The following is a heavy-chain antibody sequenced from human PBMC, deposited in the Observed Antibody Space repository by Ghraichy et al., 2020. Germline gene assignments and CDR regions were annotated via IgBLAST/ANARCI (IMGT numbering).Heavy chain of an antibody. CDR2: ICAGSGCL. CDR1: GFTFDVYA. V-gene: IGHV3-9*01. CDR3: AKENRREGYGSLDY. Sequence: GGSLRLSCAASGFTFDVYAMHWVRQAPGKGPEWVSGICAGSGCLDYADSVKGRFTVSRDDAKNSLYLQMNSLRVEDTALYYCAKENRREGYGSLDYWGQGTLVTVSS. J-gene: IGHJ4*02. D-gene: IGHD3-10*01.